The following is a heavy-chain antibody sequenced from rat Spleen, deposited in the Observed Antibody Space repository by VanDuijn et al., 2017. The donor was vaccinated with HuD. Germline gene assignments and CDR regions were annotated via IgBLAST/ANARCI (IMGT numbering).Heavy chain of an antibody. D-gene: IGHD1-2*01. J-gene: IGHJ4*01. CDR2: ITTGGGDT. CDR1: GFTFSDYY. CDR3: GKDMNYYSTYPFYVMGA. Sequence: EVQLVESGGGLVQPERSLKLSCAASGFTFSDYYMAWVRQAPTKGLEWVASITTGGGDTYYRDSVKGRFTISRDNAENTVYLQMNSLRSEDTATYYCGKDMNYYSTYPFYVMGAWGQGASVTVSS. V-gene: IGHV5S23*01.